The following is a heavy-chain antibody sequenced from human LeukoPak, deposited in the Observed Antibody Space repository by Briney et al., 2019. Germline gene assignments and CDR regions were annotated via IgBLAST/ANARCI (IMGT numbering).Heavy chain of an antibody. CDR3: ARDLLDYYYMDV. J-gene: IGHJ6*03. CDR2: MNPNSGNT. V-gene: IGHV1-8*01. CDR1: GYTFTSYD. Sequence: ASVKVSCKASGYTFTSYDINWVRQATGQGLEWMGWMNPNSGNTGYAQKFQGRVTMTRNTSISTAYMELSSLRSEDTAVYYCARDLLDYYYMDVWGKGTTVTVSS.